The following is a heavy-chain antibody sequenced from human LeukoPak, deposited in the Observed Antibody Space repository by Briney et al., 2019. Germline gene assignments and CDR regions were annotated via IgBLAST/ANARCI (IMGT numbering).Heavy chain of an antibody. V-gene: IGHV3-23*01. CDR3: AKDRDGRGGWTFDY. CDR1: GFNFGNSG. Sequence: GGTLRLSCTASGFNFGNSGMTWVRQAPGKGLEWVSAISGSGGSTYYADSVKGRFTISRDNSKNTLYLQMNSLRAEDTAVYYCAKDRDGRGGWTFDYWGQGTLVTVSS. J-gene: IGHJ4*02. CDR2: ISGSGGST. D-gene: IGHD6-19*01.